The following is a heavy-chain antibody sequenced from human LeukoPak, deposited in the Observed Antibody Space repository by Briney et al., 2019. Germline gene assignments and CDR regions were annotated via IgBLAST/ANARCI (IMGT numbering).Heavy chain of an antibody. J-gene: IGHJ3*02. Sequence: QPGGSLRLSCAASGFTLRTYAMSWVRQAPGKGLEWVSGISGSGGSTYYADSVKGRFTISRDISKNTLYLQMNSLRAEDTAVYYCAKITCGGDCYPGDDAFDIWGQGTMVTVSS. CDR3: AKITCGGDCYPGDDAFDI. CDR1: GFTLRTYA. V-gene: IGHV3-23*01. D-gene: IGHD2-21*02. CDR2: ISGSGGST.